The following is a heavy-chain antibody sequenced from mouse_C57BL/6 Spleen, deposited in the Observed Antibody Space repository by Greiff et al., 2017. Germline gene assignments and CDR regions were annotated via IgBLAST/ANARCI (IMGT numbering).Heavy chain of an antibody. D-gene: IGHD1-1*01. CDR1: GYAFTNYL. CDR2: INPGSGGT. CDR3: ARSYYGSSYIYFDY. J-gene: IGHJ2*01. V-gene: IGHV1-54*01. Sequence: VQGVESGAELVRPGTSVKVSCKASGYAFTNYLIEWVKQRTGQGLEWIGVINPGSGGTNYNEKLKGTATLTADKSSSTAYMQLSSLTSEDSAVYFCARSYYGSSYIYFDYWGQGTTLTVSS.